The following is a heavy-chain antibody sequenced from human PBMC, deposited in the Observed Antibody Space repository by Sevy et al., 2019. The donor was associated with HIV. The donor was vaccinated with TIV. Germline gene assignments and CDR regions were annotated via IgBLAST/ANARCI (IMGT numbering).Heavy chain of an antibody. J-gene: IGHJ6*02. V-gene: IGHV1-2*02. D-gene: IGHD3-3*01. CDR2: INPNSGGT. CDR1: GYTFTGYY. Sequence: ASVKVSCKASGYTFTGYYMHWVRQAPGQGLEWMGWINPNSGGTNYAQKFQGRVTMTRDTSISTAYMELSRLRSDDTAVYYCARCDGQLRFLEWVGEGGYYYGMDVWGQGTTVTVSS. CDR3: ARCDGQLRFLEWVGEGGYYYGMDV.